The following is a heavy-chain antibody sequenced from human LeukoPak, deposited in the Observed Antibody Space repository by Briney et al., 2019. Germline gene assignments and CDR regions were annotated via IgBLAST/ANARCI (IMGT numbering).Heavy chain of an antibody. D-gene: IGHD1-7*01. Sequence: PSETLSLTCTVSGGPISSYYWSWIRQPPGKGLEWIGYIYYSGSTNYNPSLKSRVTISVDTSKNQFSLKLSSVTAADTAVYYCARGRQLELSGWFDPWGQGTLVTVSS. CDR2: IYYSGST. J-gene: IGHJ5*02. V-gene: IGHV4-59*01. CDR3: ARGRQLELSGWFDP. CDR1: GGPISSYY.